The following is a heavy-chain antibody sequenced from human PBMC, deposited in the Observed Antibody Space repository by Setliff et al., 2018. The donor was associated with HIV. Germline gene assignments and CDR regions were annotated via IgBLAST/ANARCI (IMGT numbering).Heavy chain of an antibody. D-gene: IGHD6-19*01. J-gene: IGHJ1*01. Sequence: GGSLRLSCATSTFTFDSFSMTWVRQAPGKGLEWVANINQDGSEKNYLDSVKGRFAISKDFAKRSVYLQMDNLRAEDTATYYCARGLWLGTFDLWGQGTLVTVS. CDR3: ARGLWLGTFDL. CDR1: TFTFDSFS. V-gene: IGHV3-7*03. CDR2: INQDGSEK.